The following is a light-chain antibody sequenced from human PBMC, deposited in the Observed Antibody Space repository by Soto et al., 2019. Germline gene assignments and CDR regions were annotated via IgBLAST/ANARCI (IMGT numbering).Light chain of an antibody. CDR1: QSVSSY. Sequence: EIVCPPSHATLSFSPVALAKRSRRSSQSVSSYLAWYQQKTGQAPRLLIYDASNTATGIPARFSGSGSGKDFTLTIRRLDTEEFAGYYCQQSSTWPPVIACGQGKRREIK. V-gene: IGKV3-11*01. J-gene: IGKJ5*01. CDR3: QQSSTWPPVIA. CDR2: DAS.